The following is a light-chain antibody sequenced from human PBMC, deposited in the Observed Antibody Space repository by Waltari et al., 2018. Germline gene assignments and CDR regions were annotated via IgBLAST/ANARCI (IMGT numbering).Light chain of an antibody. Sequence: EIVLTQSPGPLSLSPGERATLSCRASQSVSTNLAWYQQKPGQAPRLLIYGASTRATGIPARFSGSGSGTEFSLTISSLQSEDFTVYFCQQYNNWPLFTFGPGTKVDIK. CDR3: QQYNNWPLFT. V-gene: IGKV3-15*01. CDR2: GAS. J-gene: IGKJ3*01. CDR1: QSVSTN.